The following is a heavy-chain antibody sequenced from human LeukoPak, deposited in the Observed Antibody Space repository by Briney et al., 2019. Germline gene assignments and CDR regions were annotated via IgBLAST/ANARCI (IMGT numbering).Heavy chain of an antibody. CDR2: IYPGDSDT. CDR1: GYSFTSYW. J-gene: IGHJ4*02. V-gene: IGHV5-51*01. D-gene: IGHD2-2*01. CDR3: ARIPLSDIVVVPAALDY. Sequence: GESLKISCKGSGYSFTSYWICWVRQMPGKGLEWMGIIYPGDSDTRYSPSFQGQVTISADKSISTAYLQWSSLKASDTAMYYCARIPLSDIVVVPAALDYWGQGTLVTVSS.